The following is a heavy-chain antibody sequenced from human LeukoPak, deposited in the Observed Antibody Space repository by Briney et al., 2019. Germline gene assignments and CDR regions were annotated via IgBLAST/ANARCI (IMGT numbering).Heavy chain of an antibody. CDR3: ARDRYYYDSSSYRFDY. Sequence: KPSETLSLTCSVSGGSISSYYWSWIRQPAGKGLEWIGRIYTSRSTNYNPSLKSRVTMSVDTSKNQFSLKLSSVTAADTAVYYCARDRYYYDSSSYRFDYWGRGTLVTVSS. CDR1: GGSISSYY. D-gene: IGHD3-22*01. CDR2: IYTSRST. V-gene: IGHV4-4*07. J-gene: IGHJ4*02.